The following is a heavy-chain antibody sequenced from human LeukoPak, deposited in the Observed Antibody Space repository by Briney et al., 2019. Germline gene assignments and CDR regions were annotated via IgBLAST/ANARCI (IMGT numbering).Heavy chain of an antibody. D-gene: IGHD3-22*01. J-gene: IGHJ5*02. CDR3: ATDFYDST. CDR1: GFTFTNAW. Sequence: AGGSLRLSCKASGFTFTNAWMNWVRQAPGKGLEWVGRIRSNSDGGTIDYAAPVKGRFTLSRDDSKTTLYLQMNSLQTEDTAVYYCATDFYDSTWGQGTLVTVSS. V-gene: IGHV3-15*07. CDR2: IRSNSDGGTI.